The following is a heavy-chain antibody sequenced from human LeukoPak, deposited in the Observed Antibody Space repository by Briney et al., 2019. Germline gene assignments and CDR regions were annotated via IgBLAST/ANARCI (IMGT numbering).Heavy chain of an antibody. CDR1: GFTFSTYS. J-gene: IGHJ4*02. D-gene: IGHD5-24*01. CDR2: ITSSSSHV. Sequence: GGSLRLSCAASGFTFSTYSMNWVRQAPGTGLEWVSSITSSSSHVYYADSVKGRFTISRDNAKNSLYLQMNSLRAEDTAVYYCARAEMTTITYPDYWGRGTPVTVSS. CDR3: ARAEMTTITYPDY. V-gene: IGHV3-21*01.